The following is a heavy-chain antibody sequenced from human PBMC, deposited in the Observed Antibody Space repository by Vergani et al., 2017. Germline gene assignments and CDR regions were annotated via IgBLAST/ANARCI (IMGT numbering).Heavy chain of an antibody. CDR1: GFTFSSYG. Sequence: QVQLVESGGGVVQPGGSLRLSCAASGFTFSSYGMHWVRQAPGKGLEWVAFIRYDGSNKYYADSVKGRFTISRDNSKNTLYLQMNSLRAEDTAVYYCAKDWRFDVVVVAATESYWGQGTLVTVSS. CDR2: IRYDGSNK. V-gene: IGHV3-30*02. D-gene: IGHD2-15*01. CDR3: AKDWRFDVVVVAATESY. J-gene: IGHJ4*02.